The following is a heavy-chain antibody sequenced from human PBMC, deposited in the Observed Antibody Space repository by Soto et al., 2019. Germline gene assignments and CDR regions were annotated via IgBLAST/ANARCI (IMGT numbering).Heavy chain of an antibody. D-gene: IGHD3-3*01. CDR2: ISYDGSNK. J-gene: IGHJ5*02. V-gene: IGHV3-30-3*01. CDR3: ARDNLGHYDFWSGPPGWFDP. CDR1: GFTFSSYA. Sequence: RLSCAASGFTFSSYAMHWVRQAPGKGLEWVAVISYDGSNKYYADSVKGRFTISRDNSKNTLYLQMNSLRAEDTAVYYCARDNLGHYDFWSGPPGWFDPWGQGTLVTVSS.